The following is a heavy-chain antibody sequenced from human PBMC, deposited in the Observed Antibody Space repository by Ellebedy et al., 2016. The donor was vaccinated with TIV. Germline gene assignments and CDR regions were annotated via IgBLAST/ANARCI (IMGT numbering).Heavy chain of an antibody. V-gene: IGHV3-7*03. Sequence: GGSLRLSCAASGFTVSSNYMSWVRQAPGKGLEWVANIKQDGSEKYYVDSVKGRFTISRDNAKNSLYLQMNSLRAEDTAVYYCARDVGLARRRYYYYGMDVWGQGTTVTVSS. CDR3: ARDVGLARRRYYYYGMDV. J-gene: IGHJ6*02. CDR2: IKQDGSEK. CDR1: GFTVSSNY. D-gene: IGHD3-10*01.